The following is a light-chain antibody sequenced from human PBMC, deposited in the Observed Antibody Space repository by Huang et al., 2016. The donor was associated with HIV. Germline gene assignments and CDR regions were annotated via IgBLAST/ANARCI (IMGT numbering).Light chain of an antibody. J-gene: IGKJ4*01. CDR3: QQYDSLPLT. V-gene: IGKV1-33*01. Sequence: DIQMTQSPSSLSASVGDRVTITCQASKDISNNLNWYQQKPGKAPKLLIYDASNLKTGVPSRFSGSGSETDFTFTISSLQPEDIATYYCQQYDSLPLTFGGGTKVEIK. CDR1: KDISNN. CDR2: DAS.